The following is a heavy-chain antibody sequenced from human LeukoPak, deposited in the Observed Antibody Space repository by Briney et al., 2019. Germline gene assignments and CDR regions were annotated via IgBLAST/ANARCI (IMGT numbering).Heavy chain of an antibody. CDR2: IYPGDSDT. CDR1: GYSFTTYW. CDR3: ARRGYSGYSPLDS. V-gene: IGHV5-51*01. Sequence: HGESLKISCEGSGYSFTTYWIGWVRQMPGKGLEWMGIIYPGDSDTGYSPSFQGQVTISADNSISTVYLQWSRLKASDTAMYYCARRGYSGYSPLDSWGQGTLVTVSS. J-gene: IGHJ4*02. D-gene: IGHD5-12*01.